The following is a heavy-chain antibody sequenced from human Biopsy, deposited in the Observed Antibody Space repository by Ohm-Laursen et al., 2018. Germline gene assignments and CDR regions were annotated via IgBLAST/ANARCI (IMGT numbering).Heavy chain of an antibody. D-gene: IGHD4-11*01. CDR1: GYTFTSYD. Sequence: ASVKVSCKASGYTFTSYDITWVRQASGQGPEWIGWMNPVSGNSNFGQKFRGRVTLTSDTSISTAYMELSGLTSDDTATYYCGRAVRNQLQTDPWGQGTLVTVTS. CDR3: GRAVRNQLQTDP. V-gene: IGHV1-8*01. J-gene: IGHJ5*02. CDR2: MNPVSGNS.